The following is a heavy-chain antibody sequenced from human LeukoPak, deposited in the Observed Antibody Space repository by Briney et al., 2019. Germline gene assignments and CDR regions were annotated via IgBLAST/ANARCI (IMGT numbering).Heavy chain of an antibody. CDR3: ARDYDWAFDF. Sequence: GGSLRLSCAAYGFPFGSYVMSWVRQAPGKGMEWIAYINHNAEAIYYPDFVKGRFIISRDNAKKSLFLQMNDLRDEDTAVYYCARDYDWAFDFWGQGTRVTVSS. J-gene: IGHJ4*02. V-gene: IGHV3-48*02. D-gene: IGHD3-9*01. CDR2: INHNAEAI. CDR1: GFPFGSYV.